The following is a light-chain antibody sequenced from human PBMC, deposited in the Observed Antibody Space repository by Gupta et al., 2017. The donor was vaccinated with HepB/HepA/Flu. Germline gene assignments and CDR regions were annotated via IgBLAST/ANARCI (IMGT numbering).Light chain of an antibody. CDR1: SSNIGDNM. CDR2: SNR. V-gene: IGLV1-44*01. CDR3: ATWDDSLNGRV. Sequence: QSVLTQPPSASGTPGQWVTISCSGSSSNIGDNMVNWYQQLPGTAPKLLIYSNRQRPSGVPDRFSGSKSGTSASLAISGLQPEDEADYYCATWDDSLNGRVFGGGTKFDRP. J-gene: IGLJ2*01.